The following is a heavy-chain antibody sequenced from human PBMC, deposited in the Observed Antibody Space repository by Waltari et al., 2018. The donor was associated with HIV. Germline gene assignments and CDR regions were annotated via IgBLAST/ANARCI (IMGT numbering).Heavy chain of an antibody. CDR1: GYNFINHD. V-gene: IGHV1-8*01. CDR3: ARNSSGRGNRFFYYGLDV. D-gene: IGHD1-26*01. Sequence: QVNLVQSGPEVKRPGASVNISCRASGYNFINHDINWVRQAPGQGLAWMGWITHESENSTFVYKVEDRVTVTTDGSSWTVYMELTSLTPGDTATYFCARNSSGRGNRFFYYGLDVWGQGTTVTVSS. CDR2: ITHESENS. J-gene: IGHJ6*02.